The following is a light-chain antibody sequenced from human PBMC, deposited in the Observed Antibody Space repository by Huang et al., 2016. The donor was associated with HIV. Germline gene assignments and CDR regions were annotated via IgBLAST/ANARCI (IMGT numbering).Light chain of an antibody. CDR1: QGISNS. CDR3: QQYYSTPQLT. V-gene: IGKV1-NL1*01. J-gene: IGKJ4*01. CDR2: AAS. Sequence: DIQMTESPSSLSASVRDRVTITYRASQGISNSLACYQQKPGKAPKLLLYAASILESGVPSRFSGSGSGTDYTLTISSLQPEDFATYYCQQYYSTPQLTFGGGTKVEIK.